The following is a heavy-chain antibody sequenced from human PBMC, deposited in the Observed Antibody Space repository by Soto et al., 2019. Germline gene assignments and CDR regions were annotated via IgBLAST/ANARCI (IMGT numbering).Heavy chain of an antibody. CDR3: ARGDREDIAVVVGVRPGEYGVDV. CDR1: GFTFRNYA. V-gene: IGHV3-30-3*01. D-gene: IGHD2-15*01. Sequence: QVQLVESGGGVVQPGRSLRLSCAASGFTFRNYAMQWVRQAPGKGLECVAVISYDGSNKFYRDYVKGRFTISRDNSKNTLYLQINSLRYEDTAVYYCARGDREDIAVVVGVRPGEYGVDVWGQGTTVTVSS. CDR2: ISYDGSNK. J-gene: IGHJ6*02.